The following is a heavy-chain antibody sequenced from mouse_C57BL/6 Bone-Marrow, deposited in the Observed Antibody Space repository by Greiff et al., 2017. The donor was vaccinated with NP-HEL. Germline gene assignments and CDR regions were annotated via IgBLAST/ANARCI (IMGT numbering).Heavy chain of an antibody. V-gene: IGHV1-55*01. CDR1: GYTFTSYW. CDR2: IYPGSGST. D-gene: IGHD2-5*01. CDR3: ERGGSYSNNFDY. J-gene: IGHJ3*01. Sequence: QVQLQQPGAELVKPGASVKMSCKASGYTFTSYWITWVKQRPGQGLEWIGDIYPGSGSTNYNEKFKSKATLTVDTSPSTAYMQLSSLTSEDSAVYYCERGGSYSNNFDYWGQGTQVTVSA.